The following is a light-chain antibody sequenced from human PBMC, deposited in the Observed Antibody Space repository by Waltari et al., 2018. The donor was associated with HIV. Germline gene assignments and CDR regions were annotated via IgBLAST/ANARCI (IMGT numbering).Light chain of an antibody. V-gene: IGKV3-15*01. CDR2: GAS. J-gene: IGKJ1*01. CDR1: QSITTT. Sequence: EIVMTQSPATLSVSPGARVTLSCRASQSITTTLAWYQQTPGQAHRLLISGASTRAPGIPDRFSGSGSGTEFTLTISSLQSEDFAIYYCQQYNNWPPWTFGQGTKVEI. CDR3: QQYNNWPPWT.